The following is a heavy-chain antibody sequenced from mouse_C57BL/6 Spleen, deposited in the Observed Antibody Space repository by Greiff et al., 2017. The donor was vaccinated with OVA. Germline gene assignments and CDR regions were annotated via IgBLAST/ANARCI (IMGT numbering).Heavy chain of an antibody. D-gene: IGHD1-1*01. J-gene: IGHJ3*01. CDR3: ARMGYYGSSSTWFAY. CDR2: IDPSDSYT. V-gene: IGHV1-69*01. CDR1: GYTFTSYW. Sequence: VKLQQPGAELVMPGASVKLSCKASGYTFTSYWMHWVKQRPGQGLEWIGEIDPSDSYTNYNQKFKGKSTLTVDKSSSTAYMQLSSLTSEDSAVYYCARMGYYGSSSTWFAYWGQGTLVTVSA.